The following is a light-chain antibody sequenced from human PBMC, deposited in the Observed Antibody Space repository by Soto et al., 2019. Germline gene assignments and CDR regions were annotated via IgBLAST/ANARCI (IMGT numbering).Light chain of an antibody. CDR1: SSNIGDYS. CDR3: GTWDTSLSAGV. CDR2: DNH. Sequence: QSVLTQPPSVSAAPGHNVTISCSGSSSNIGDYSVSWYPQLPGTAPKLLIYDNHNRPSGIPDRFSGSKSGTSATLGITGLKPGDEADYYCGTWDTSLSAGVVGSGTKV. V-gene: IGLV1-51*01. J-gene: IGLJ1*01.